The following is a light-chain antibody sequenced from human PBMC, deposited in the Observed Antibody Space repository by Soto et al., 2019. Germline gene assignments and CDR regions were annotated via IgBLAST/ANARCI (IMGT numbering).Light chain of an antibody. CDR3: QQYNNWPPGWT. J-gene: IGKJ1*01. CDR1: QSVSSN. V-gene: IGKV3-15*01. Sequence: EMRQSPPTLAMPPGESATLSCRASQSVSSNLAWYQQKPGQAPRLLIYGASTRATGIPARFSGSGSGTEFTLTISSLQSEDFAVYYCQQYNNWPPGWTFGQGTKVEIK. CDR2: GAS.